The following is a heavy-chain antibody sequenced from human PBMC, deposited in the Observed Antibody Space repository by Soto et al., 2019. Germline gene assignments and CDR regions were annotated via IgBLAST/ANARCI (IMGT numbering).Heavy chain of an antibody. CDR1: GGTFSSYT. Sequence: QVQLVQSGAEVKKPGSSVKVSCKASGGTFSSYTISWVRQAPGQGLEWMGRIIPILGIANYAQKFQGRVTITADKSTSTAYMELSSLRSEDTAVYYCARDRGDIVVVVAANSWFDPWGQGTLVTVSS. CDR3: ARDRGDIVVVVAANSWFDP. V-gene: IGHV1-69*08. D-gene: IGHD2-15*01. CDR2: IIPILGIA. J-gene: IGHJ5*02.